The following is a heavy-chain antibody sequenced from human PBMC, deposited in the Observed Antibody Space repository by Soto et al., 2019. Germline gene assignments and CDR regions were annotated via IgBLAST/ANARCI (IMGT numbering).Heavy chain of an antibody. CDR2: TYLRSKWYN. CDR3: ARAAVAFDAFDL. D-gene: IGHD2-15*01. CDR1: GDSVSSNSAT. Sequence: QLQQSGPGLVKPSQTLSLTCGISGDSVSSNSATWNWIRQSPSRGLEWLGRTYLRSKWYNEYAVSVKRRIAISPDTSKNHFSLRLSSVTPEDTAVYFCARAAVAFDAFDLWGQGTVVTVSS. J-gene: IGHJ3*01. V-gene: IGHV6-1*01.